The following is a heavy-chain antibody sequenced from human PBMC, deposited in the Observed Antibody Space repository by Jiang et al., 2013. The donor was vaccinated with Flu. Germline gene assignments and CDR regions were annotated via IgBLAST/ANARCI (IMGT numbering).Heavy chain of an antibody. Sequence: TSYWIGWVRQMPGKGLEWMGIIYPGDSDTRYSPSFQGQVTISADKSISTAYLQWSSLKASDTAMYYCARGGGGSGWYDSYYGMDVWGQGTTVTVSS. J-gene: IGHJ6*02. D-gene: IGHD6-19*01. CDR1: TSYW. V-gene: IGHV5-51*01. CDR2: IYPGDSDT. CDR3: ARGGGGSGWYDSYYGMDV.